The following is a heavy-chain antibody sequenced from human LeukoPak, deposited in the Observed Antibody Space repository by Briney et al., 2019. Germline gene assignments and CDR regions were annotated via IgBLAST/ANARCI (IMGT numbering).Heavy chain of an antibody. J-gene: IGHJ6*02. Sequence: GGSLRLSCAATGFTFKDYGMHWVRQPPGKGLEWVPSIDWNGGGTDYADSVKGRFTISRDNAKNSLYLQLSSLRPEDTALYYCAKHMRATNTYSFFGLDVWGQGTTVTVSS. CDR1: GFTFKDYG. V-gene: IGHV3-9*01. CDR3: AKHMRATNTYSFFGLDV. CDR2: IDWNGGGT. D-gene: IGHD1-26*01.